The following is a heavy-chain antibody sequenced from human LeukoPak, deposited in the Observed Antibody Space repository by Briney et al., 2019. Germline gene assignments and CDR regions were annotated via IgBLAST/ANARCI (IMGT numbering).Heavy chain of an antibody. J-gene: IGHJ4*02. CDR1: GGSFSGYY. V-gene: IGHV4-34*01. D-gene: IGHD3-3*01. CDR3: ARGPRLRFLEWPSFFDY. Sequence: SETLSLTCAVYGGSFSGYYWSWIRQPPGKGLEWIGEINHSGSTNYNPSLKSRATISVDTSKNQFSLKLSSVTAADTAVYYCARGPRLRFLEWPSFFDYWGQGTLVTVSS. CDR2: INHSGST.